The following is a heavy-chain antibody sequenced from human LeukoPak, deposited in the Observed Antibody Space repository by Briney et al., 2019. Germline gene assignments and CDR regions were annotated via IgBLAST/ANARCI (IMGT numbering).Heavy chain of an antibody. CDR3: SRHDSSRSFDI. J-gene: IGHJ3*02. V-gene: IGHV2-5*02. Sequence: SGPTLVNPPQTLTLTCTFSDFSLNPSGVDVGWIRQPPGKALEWLALIYWDDDKRYSPSLKSRLTITKDTSKNQVVLTMTNMDPVDTATYYCSRHDSSRSFDIWGQGTMVTVSS. CDR2: IYWDDDK. CDR1: DFSLNPSGVD. D-gene: IGHD3-22*01.